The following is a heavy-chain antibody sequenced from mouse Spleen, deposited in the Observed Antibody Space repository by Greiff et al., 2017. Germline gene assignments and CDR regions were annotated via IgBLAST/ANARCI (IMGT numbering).Heavy chain of an antibody. CDR2: INSDGGST. V-gene: IGHV5-2*01. CDR3: ARLTPWFAY. J-gene: IGHJ3*01. Sequence: EVQLVQSGAGLVQPGESLKLSCESNEYEFPSHDMSWVRKTPEQRLELVAAINSDGGSTYYPDTMESRFIISRDNTTKTPYLQMSSLRSEDTAMYYCARLTPWFAYWGQGTLVTVSA. CDR1: EYEFPSHD.